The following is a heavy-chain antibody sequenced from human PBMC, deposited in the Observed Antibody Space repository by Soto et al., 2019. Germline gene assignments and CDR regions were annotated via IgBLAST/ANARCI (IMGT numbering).Heavy chain of an antibody. D-gene: IGHD3-10*01. CDR3: ARSRGGWFGELTFYYYYYYGMDV. Sequence: SETLSLTCTVSGGSISSYYWSWIRQPPGKGLEWIGYIYYSGSTNYNPSLKSRVTISVDTSKNQFSLKLSSVTAADTAVYYCARSRGGWFGELTFYYYYYYGMDVWGQGTTVTVSS. CDR2: IYYSGST. V-gene: IGHV4-59*08. J-gene: IGHJ6*02. CDR1: GGSISSYY.